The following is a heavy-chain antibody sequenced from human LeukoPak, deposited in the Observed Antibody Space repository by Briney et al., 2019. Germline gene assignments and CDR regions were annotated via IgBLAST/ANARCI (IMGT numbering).Heavy chain of an antibody. J-gene: IGHJ6*02. V-gene: IGHV4-59*08. Sequence: SETLSLTCTVSGGSISSYYWSWIRQPPGKGLEWIGYIYYSGSTNYNPSLKSRVTISVDTSKNQFSLKLSSVTAADTAVYYCARYYYYCGMDVWGQGTTVTVSS. CDR2: IYYSGST. CDR1: GGSISSYY. CDR3: ARYYYYCGMDV.